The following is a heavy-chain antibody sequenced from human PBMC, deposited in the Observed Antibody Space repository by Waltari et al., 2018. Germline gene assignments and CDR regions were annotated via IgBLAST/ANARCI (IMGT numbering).Heavy chain of an antibody. V-gene: IGHV3-53*01. D-gene: IGHD4-4*01. CDR2: IYSGGSR. CDR3: AGGAYSYSYLDY. Sequence: EVQLVESGGGLIQPGGSLRLSCAASGFPVSSNSIRCVRQATGKGLEGGSVIYSGGSRYYADSVRGRFTISRDNSKNTLYLQMNSLRAEDTAVYFCAGGAYSYSYLDYWGQGTLVTVSS. CDR1: GFPVSSNS. J-gene: IGHJ4*02.